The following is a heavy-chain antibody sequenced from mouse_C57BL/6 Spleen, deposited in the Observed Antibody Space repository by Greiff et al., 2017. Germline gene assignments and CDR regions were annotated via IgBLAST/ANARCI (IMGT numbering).Heavy chain of an antibody. CDR1: GYTFTSYW. D-gene: IGHD2-4*01. Sequence: QVQLQQSGAELVKPGASVKLSCKASGYTFTSYWMHWVKQRPGQGLEWIGMIHPNSGSTNYNEKFKSKATLTVDKSSSTAYMQLSSLTSEDAAVYYGARLRGLYDDDEAWFAYWGQGTLVTVSA. CDR3: ARLRGLYDDDEAWFAY. CDR2: IHPNSGST. V-gene: IGHV1-64*01. J-gene: IGHJ3*01.